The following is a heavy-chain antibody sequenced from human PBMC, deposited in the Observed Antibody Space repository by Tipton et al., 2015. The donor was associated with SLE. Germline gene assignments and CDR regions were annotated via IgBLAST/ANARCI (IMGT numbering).Heavy chain of an antibody. CDR1: GFTFSSYA. J-gene: IGHJ6*02. V-gene: IGHV3-30-3*01. Sequence: SLRLSCAASGFTFSSYAMHWVRQAPGKGLEWVAVISYDGSNKYYADSVKGRFTISRDNTKNTLYLQMNSLRAEDTAVYYCARGGGDLAPWYYYGMDVWGQGTTVTVSS. CDR3: ARGGGDLAPWYYYGMDV. D-gene: IGHD2-21*01. CDR2: ISYDGSNK.